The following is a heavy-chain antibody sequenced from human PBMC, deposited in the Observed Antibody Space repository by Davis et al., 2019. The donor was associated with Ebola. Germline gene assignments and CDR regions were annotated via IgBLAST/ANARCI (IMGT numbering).Heavy chain of an antibody. V-gene: IGHV3-7*01. Sequence: PGGSLRLSCAASGLTFSSYWMSCVRQAPEKGLEWVARINQDGSETKYVDSVKGRLTISRDNAKNSLYLQMNSLRVEDTAVYYCVRDAGWQRLDNWGQGTLVTVSS. D-gene: IGHD4-23*01. CDR3: VRDAGWQRLDN. CDR2: INQDGSET. CDR1: GLTFSSYW. J-gene: IGHJ4*02.